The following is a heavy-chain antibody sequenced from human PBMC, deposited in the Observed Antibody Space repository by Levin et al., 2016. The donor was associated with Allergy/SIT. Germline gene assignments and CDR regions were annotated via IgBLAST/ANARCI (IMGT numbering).Heavy chain of an antibody. CDR3: ARLLDEAPYYYYGMDV. CDR1: GGSISSSSYY. V-gene: IGHV4-39*01. J-gene: IGHJ6*02. CDR2: IYYSGST. Sequence: SETLSLTCTVSGGSISSSSYYWGWIRQPPGKGLEWIGSIYYSGSTYYNPSLKSRVTISVDTSKNQFSLKLSSVTAADTAVYYCARLLDEAPYYYYGMDVWGQGTTVTVSS. D-gene: IGHD3/OR15-3a*01.